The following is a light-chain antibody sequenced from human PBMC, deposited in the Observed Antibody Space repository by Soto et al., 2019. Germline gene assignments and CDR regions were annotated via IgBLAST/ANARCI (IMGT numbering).Light chain of an antibody. J-gene: IGLJ3*02. CDR3: AAWDDNLSGLV. V-gene: IGLV1-47*01. Sequence: QSVLTQPPSASGTPGQRVTISCSGSSSNIGNNYVFWYQHLPGAAPKLLIYRNTQRPSGVPARFFGSKSGTSASLAISGLQSEDEADYYCAAWDDNLSGLVFGGGTKVTVL. CDR1: SSNIGNNY. CDR2: RNT.